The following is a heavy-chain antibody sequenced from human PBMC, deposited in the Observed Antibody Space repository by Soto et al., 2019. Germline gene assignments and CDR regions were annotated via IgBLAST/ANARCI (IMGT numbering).Heavy chain of an antibody. J-gene: IGHJ3*02. Sequence: QVQLVQSGAEVKKPGASVKVSCKASGYTFTSYDINWVRQATGQGLEWMGWMNPNSGNTGYAQKFQGRVTMTRNTSISTAYMELSSLRSEDTAVYYCARGYYDILTGYDDAFDIWGQGTMVTVSS. CDR3: ARGYYDILTGYDDAFDI. CDR2: MNPNSGNT. V-gene: IGHV1-8*01. D-gene: IGHD3-9*01. CDR1: GYTFTSYD.